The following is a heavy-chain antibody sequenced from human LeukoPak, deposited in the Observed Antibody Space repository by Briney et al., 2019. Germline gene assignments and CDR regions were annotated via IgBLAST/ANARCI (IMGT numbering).Heavy chain of an antibody. Sequence: GSLRLSCTAPGFTFTNAWMSWVREAPGKGLEWVGRIKSKGDGETTDYAAPVKGRFTMSRDDSKATLYLQMNSLKAEDTAVYYCTTDLGITMIRGVIVYWGQGALVTVSS. J-gene: IGHJ4*02. CDR3: TTDLGITMIRGVIVY. V-gene: IGHV3-15*01. CDR2: IKSKGDGETT. CDR1: GFTFTNAW. D-gene: IGHD3-10*01.